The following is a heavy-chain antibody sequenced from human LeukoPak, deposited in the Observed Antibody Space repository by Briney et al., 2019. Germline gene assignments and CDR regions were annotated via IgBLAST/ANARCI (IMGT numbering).Heavy chain of an antibody. CDR3: AREPLTMIKIRPFDY. V-gene: IGHV1-69*05. D-gene: IGHD3-22*01. CDR2: IIPIFGTA. J-gene: IGHJ4*02. CDR1: GGTVSSYA. Sequence: SVKVSCKASGGTVSSYAISWVRQAPGQGLEWMGRIIPIFGTANYAQKFQGRVTITTDESTSTAYMELSSLRSEDTAVYYCAREPLTMIKIRPFDYWGQGTLVTVSS.